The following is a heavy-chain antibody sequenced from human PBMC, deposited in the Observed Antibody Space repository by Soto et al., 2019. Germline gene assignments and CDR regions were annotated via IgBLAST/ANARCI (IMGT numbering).Heavy chain of an antibody. Sequence: ASVKVSCKASGYTFTGYYMHWVRPAPGQGLEWMGWINPNSGGTNYAQKFQGWVTMTRDTSISTAYMELSRLRSDDTAVYYCARASGGNDPDAFDIWGQGTMVTVSS. CDR3: ARASGGNDPDAFDI. CDR2: INPNSGGT. CDR1: GYTFTGYY. D-gene: IGHD2-15*01. J-gene: IGHJ3*02. V-gene: IGHV1-2*04.